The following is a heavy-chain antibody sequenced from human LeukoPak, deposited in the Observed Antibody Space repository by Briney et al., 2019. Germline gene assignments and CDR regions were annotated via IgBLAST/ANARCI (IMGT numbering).Heavy chain of an antibody. CDR1: GFTFSDYA. V-gene: IGHV3-23*01. Sequence: GGSLRLSCAASGFTFSDYAMTWVRQAPGKGLEWVSAISGGGGSIYSADSVKGRFTISRDNSKNTLYLQMSSLRAEDTAIYYCAKGFGGWIYYFDFWGQGTLVAVSS. J-gene: IGHJ4*02. CDR2: ISGGGGSI. D-gene: IGHD6-19*01. CDR3: AKGFGGWIYYFDF.